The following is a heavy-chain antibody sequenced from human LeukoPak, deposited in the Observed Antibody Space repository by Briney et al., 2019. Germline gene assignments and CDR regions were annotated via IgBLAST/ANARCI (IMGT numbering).Heavy chain of an antibody. Sequence: GGSLRLSCAASGFTFSSYGMSWVRQAPGKGLEWVSGISGSGGSTYYADSVKGRLTISRDNSKNTLYLQMNSLRAEDTAVYYCARVSYQLLYSRGNWFDPWGQGTLVTVSS. D-gene: IGHD2-2*02. CDR2: ISGSGGST. CDR1: GFTFSSYG. CDR3: ARVSYQLLYSRGNWFDP. V-gene: IGHV3-23*01. J-gene: IGHJ5*02.